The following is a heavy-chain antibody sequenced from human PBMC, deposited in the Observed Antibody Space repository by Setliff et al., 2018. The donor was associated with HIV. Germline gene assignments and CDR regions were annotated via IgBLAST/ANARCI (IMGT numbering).Heavy chain of an antibody. Sequence: GSLRLSCAASGFSFNTYSMSWVRQAPGKGLEWVSGIDSGSNTYYTDSMKGRFTISRDNSNNALYLQMTSLRADDTAVYYCAKEIAAGGRPFFDSWGQGVLVTVSS. V-gene: IGHV3-23*01. D-gene: IGHD6-13*01. J-gene: IGHJ4*02. CDR2: IDSGSNT. CDR1: GFSFNTYS. CDR3: AKEIAAGGRPFFDS.